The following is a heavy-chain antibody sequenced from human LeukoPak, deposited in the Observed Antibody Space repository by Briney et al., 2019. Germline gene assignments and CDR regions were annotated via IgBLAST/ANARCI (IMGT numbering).Heavy chain of an antibody. Sequence: SETLSLTCAVYGGSFSGYYWSWIRQPPGKGLEWIGEINHSGSTNYNPSLKSRVTISVDTSKNQFSLKLSSVTAADTAVYYCAREQADYYYYYMDVWGKGTTVTVSS. CDR3: AREQADYYYYYMDV. CDR2: INHSGST. CDR1: GGSFSGYY. J-gene: IGHJ6*03. V-gene: IGHV4-34*01.